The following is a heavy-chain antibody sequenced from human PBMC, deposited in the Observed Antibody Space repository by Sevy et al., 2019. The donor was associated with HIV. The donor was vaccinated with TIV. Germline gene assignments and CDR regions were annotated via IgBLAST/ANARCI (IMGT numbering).Heavy chain of an antibody. Sequence: GGSLRLSCAASGFTFSDYYMSWIRQAPGKGLEWISYISGSDYTIYYADSVKGRFTISRDNAKNSLYLQMNSLRAEDTAVYYCVRDHVKDGDLGDYYYFAMDVWGQGTTVTVSS. CDR1: GFTFSDYY. CDR3: VRDHVKDGDLGDYYYFAMDV. D-gene: IGHD4-17*01. J-gene: IGHJ6*02. V-gene: IGHV3-11*01. CDR2: ISGSDYTI.